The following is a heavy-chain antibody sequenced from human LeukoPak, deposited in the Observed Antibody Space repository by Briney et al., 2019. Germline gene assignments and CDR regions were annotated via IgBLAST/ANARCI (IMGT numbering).Heavy chain of an antibody. CDR1: GFTSSSYG. CDR2: IRYDGSNK. J-gene: IGHJ4*02. Sequence: GGSLRLSCAASGFTSSSYGMHWVRQAPGKGLEWVAFIRYDGSNKYYADSVKGRFTISRDNSKNTLYLQMNSLRAEDTAVYYCAKDAAIVGGWYGGSDYWGQGTLVTVSS. D-gene: IGHD6-19*01. CDR3: AKDAAIVGGWYGGSDY. V-gene: IGHV3-30*02.